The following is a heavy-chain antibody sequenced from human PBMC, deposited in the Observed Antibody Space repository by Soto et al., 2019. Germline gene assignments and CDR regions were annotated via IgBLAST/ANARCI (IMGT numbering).Heavy chain of an antibody. CDR2: INAGNGNT. CDR3: AGSYCSGGSCYRSAEYFQH. J-gene: IGHJ1*01. CDR1: GYTFTSYG. V-gene: IGHV1-3*01. Sequence: ASVKVSCKASGYTFTSYGMHWVRQAPGQRLEWMGWINAGNGNTKYSQKFQGRVTITRDTSASTAYMELSSLRSEDTAVYYCAGSYCSGGSCYRSAEYFQHWGQGTLVTVSS. D-gene: IGHD2-15*01.